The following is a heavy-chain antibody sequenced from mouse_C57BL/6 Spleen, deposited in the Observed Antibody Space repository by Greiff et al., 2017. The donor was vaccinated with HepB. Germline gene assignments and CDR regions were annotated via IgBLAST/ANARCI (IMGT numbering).Heavy chain of an antibody. Sequence: VQLKESGPELVKPGASVKMSCKASGYTFTDYNMHWVKQSHGKSLEWIGYINPNNGGTSYNQKFKGKATLTVNKSSSTAYMELRSLTSEDSAVYYCAKEEDGYWYFDVWGTGTTVTVSS. CDR1: GYTFTDYN. J-gene: IGHJ1*03. D-gene: IGHD2-3*01. CDR3: AKEEDGYWYFDV. V-gene: IGHV1-22*01. CDR2: INPNNGGT.